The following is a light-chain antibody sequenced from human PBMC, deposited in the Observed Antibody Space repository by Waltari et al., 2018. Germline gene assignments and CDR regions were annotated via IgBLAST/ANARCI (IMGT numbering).Light chain of an antibody. CDR1: QSVGSSY. CDR3: QQYGSSPS. V-gene: IGKV3-20*01. CDR2: GAS. Sequence: EIVLTQSPGTLSLSPGERATLSCRASQSVGSSYLAWYQQTRGQAPRLLIYGASSRATGIPDRFSGSGSGTDFTLTISRLESEDFAVYYCQQYGSSPSFGQGTKVEMK. J-gene: IGKJ2*01.